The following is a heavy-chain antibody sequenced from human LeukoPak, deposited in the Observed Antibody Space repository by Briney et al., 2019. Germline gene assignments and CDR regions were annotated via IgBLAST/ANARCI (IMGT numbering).Heavy chain of an antibody. CDR3: ARVNWVGLRYFDWLPLDY. J-gene: IGHJ4*02. CDR2: ISAHNGNT. D-gene: IGHD3-9*01. V-gene: IGHV1-18*01. Sequence: ASVKVSCKASGYTFTSYGISWVRQAPGQGLEWMGLISAHNGNTNYAQKLQGRVTMTTDTSTSTAYMELRSLRSDDTAVYYCARVNWVGLRYFDWLPLDYWGQGTLVTVSS. CDR1: GYTFTSYG.